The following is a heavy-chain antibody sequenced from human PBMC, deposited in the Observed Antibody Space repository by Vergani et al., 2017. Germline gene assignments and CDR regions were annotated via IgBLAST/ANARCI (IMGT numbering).Heavy chain of an antibody. CDR2: IRSKAYGGTT. CDR1: GFTFGDYA. J-gene: IGHJ4*02. Sequence: EVQLVESGGGLVQPGRSLRLSCTASGFTFGDYAMSWFRQAPGKGLEWVGFIRSKAYGGTTEYAASVKGIFTISSDDSKSIAYLQMNSLKTEDTAVYYCTRDAIGYCSSTSCRFDYWGQGTLVTVSS. D-gene: IGHD2-2*01. V-gene: IGHV3-49*03. CDR3: TRDAIGYCSSTSCRFDY.